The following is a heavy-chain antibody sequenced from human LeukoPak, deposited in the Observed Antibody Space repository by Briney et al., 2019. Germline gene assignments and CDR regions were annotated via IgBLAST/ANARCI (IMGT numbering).Heavy chain of an antibody. J-gene: IGHJ4*02. D-gene: IGHD1-26*01. Sequence: ASVKVSCKASGYSLINYGVSWVRQAPGQGLEGVGWISTYNGDTNYAQKLQGRVTMTTDTSTSTAYMELRSLGSDDTAVYYCAMLTESGSYGDYWGQGTLVTVSS. CDR3: AMLTESGSYGDY. CDR2: ISTYNGDT. CDR1: GYSLINYG. V-gene: IGHV1-18*01.